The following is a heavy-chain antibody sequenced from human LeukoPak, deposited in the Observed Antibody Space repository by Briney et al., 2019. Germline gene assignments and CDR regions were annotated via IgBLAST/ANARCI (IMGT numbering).Heavy chain of an antibody. V-gene: IGHV3-11*01. J-gene: IGHJ4*02. D-gene: IGHD1-26*01. CDR3: ARESSMGAAGHYSDH. Sequence: GGSLRLSCAASGFTFSVYYMTWVSQAPGKGLEWVAHISDTGITIYYADSVKGRFTISRDNAKKSLYLHMNSLRVEDTAFYYCARESSMGAAGHYSDHWGQGALVTVSS. CDR1: GFTFSVYY. CDR2: ISDTGITI.